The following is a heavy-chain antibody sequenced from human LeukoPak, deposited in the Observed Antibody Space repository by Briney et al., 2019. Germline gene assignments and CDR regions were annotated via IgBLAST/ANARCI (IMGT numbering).Heavy chain of an antibody. V-gene: IGHV4-59*01. J-gene: IGHJ5*02. CDR3: VRAVGPVGGYDSP. CDR2: IYYSGST. Sequence: PSETLYLTCTVSGGSFSSYYWSWIRQPPGKGLEWIGYIYYSGSTNYNPSLKSRVTISLDTSKNQFSLKLSSVTAADTAVYYCVRAVGPVGGYDSPWGQGTLVTVSS. D-gene: IGHD5-12*01. CDR1: GGSFSSYY.